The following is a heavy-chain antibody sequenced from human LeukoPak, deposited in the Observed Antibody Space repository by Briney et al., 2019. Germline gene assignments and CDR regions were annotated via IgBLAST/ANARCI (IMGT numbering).Heavy chain of an antibody. CDR1: GGTFSSYA. CDR3: ARLGFGYCSSTSCYYYYGMDV. D-gene: IGHD2-2*03. Sequence: SVKVSCKASGGTFSSYAISWVRQAPGQGLEWMGGIIPIFGTANYAQKFQGRVTITADESTSTAYMELSSLRSEDTAVYYCARLGFGYCSSTSCYYYYGMDVWGQGTTVTVSS. J-gene: IGHJ6*02. V-gene: IGHV1-69*13. CDR2: IIPIFGTA.